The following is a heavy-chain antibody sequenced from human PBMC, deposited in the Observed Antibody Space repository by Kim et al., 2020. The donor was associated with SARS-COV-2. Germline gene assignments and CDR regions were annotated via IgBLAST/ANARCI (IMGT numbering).Heavy chain of an antibody. V-gene: IGHV4-59*01. J-gene: IGHJ5*02. Sequence: SETLSLTCTVSGGSISSYYWSWIRQPPGKGLEWIGYIYYSGSTNYNPSLKSRVTISVDTSKNQFSLKLSSVTAADTAVYYCARDLRDYSNYGDWFDPWGQGTLVTVSS. D-gene: IGHD4-4*01. CDR1: GGSISSYY. CDR3: ARDLRDYSNYGDWFDP. CDR2: IYYSGST.